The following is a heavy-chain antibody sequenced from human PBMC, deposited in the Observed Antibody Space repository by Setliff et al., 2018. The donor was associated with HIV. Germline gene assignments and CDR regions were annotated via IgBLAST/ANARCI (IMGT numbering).Heavy chain of an antibody. CDR2: MHYRGTA. Sequence: PSETLSLTCNVSGDSISGNSFFWGWIRQPPGKGLEWIGSMHYRGTASYNPSLKSRVTIFVDTSKNQFSLKLSSVTATDTAVYYCVRGAPRPAYYYYYYMDVWGKGTTVTV. CDR3: VRGAPRPAYYYYYYMDV. J-gene: IGHJ6*03. V-gene: IGHV4-39*01. D-gene: IGHD6-6*01. CDR1: GDSISGNSFF.